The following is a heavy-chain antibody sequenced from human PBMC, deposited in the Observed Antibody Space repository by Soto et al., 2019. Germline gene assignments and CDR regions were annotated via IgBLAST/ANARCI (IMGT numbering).Heavy chain of an antibody. D-gene: IGHD1-7*01. CDR2: ISYDGMKK. J-gene: IGHJ4*02. V-gene: IGHV3-30*04. CDR1: GFALSYHA. Sequence: GGSLRLSCAASGFALSYHAMHWVRQAPGKGLEWVALISYDGMKKYYTDSVEGRFTISRDNSRSTLFLLMNSLRDEDTAVYFCATDPDDNLNWNYGVDYWGQGTLVTVSS. CDR3: ATDPDDNLNWNYGVDY.